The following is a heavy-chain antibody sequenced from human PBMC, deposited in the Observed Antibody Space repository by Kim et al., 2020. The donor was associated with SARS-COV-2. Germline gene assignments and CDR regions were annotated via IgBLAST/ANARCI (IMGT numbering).Heavy chain of an antibody. CDR1: GGSISSYY. V-gene: IGHV4-59*13. J-gene: IGHJ6*02. CDR2: IYYSGST. D-gene: IGHD2-15*01. Sequence: SETLSLTCTVSGGSISSYYWSWIRQPPGKGLEWIGYIYYSGSTNYNPSLKSRVTISVDTSKNQFSLKLSSVTAADTAVYYCARARGGNWYYYGMDVWGQGTTVTVSS. CDR3: ARARGGNWYYYGMDV.